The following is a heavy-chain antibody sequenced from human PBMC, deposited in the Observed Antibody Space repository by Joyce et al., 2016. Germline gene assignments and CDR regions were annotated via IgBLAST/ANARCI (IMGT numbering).Heavy chain of an antibody. Sequence: QVTLRESGPALVKPTQTLTLTCTFSGFSLTSAGMCVTWIRQPPGKALEWLALIDWYDNKYYSTSLKTRLTVSKDTSKNQVVLTMTNMDPVDTATCYCALTFSGSHRRFSSGYYYFDLWGRGTLVTVSS. CDR3: ALTFSGSHRRFSSGYYYFDL. D-gene: IGHD2/OR15-2a*01. CDR1: GFSLTSAGMC. J-gene: IGHJ2*01. CDR2: IDWYDNK. V-gene: IGHV2-70*01.